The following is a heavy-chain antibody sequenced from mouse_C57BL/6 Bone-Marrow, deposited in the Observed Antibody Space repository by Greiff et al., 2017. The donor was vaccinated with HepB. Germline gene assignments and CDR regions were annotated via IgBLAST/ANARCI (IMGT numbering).Heavy chain of an antibody. CDR3: ARTPDWYFDV. CDR1: GFTFSDYY. V-gene: IGHV5-12*01. J-gene: IGHJ1*03. Sequence: EVKLMESGGGLVQPGGSLKLSCAASGFTFSDYYMYWVRQTPEKRLEWVAYISNGGGSTYYPDTVKGRFTISRDNAKNTLYLQMSRLKSEDTAMYYCARTPDWYFDVWGTGTTVTVSS. CDR2: ISNGGGST.